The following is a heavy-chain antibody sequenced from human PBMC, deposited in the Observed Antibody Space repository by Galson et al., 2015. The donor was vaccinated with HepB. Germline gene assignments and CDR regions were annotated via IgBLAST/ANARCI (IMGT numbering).Heavy chain of an antibody. J-gene: IGHJ6*02. CDR2: IYYSGST. CDR3: ASRVVSRHYYYYYGMDV. CDR1: GGSTSSYY. V-gene: IGHV4-59*01. D-gene: IGHD3-3*01. Sequence: SETLSLTCTVSGGSTSSYYWSWIRQPPGKGLEWIGYIYYSGSTNYNPSLKSRVTISVDTSKNQFSLKLSSVTAADTAVYYCASRVVSRHYYYYYGMDVWGQGTTVTVSS.